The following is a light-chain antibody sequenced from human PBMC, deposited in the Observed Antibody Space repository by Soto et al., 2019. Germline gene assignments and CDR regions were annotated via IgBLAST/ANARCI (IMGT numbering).Light chain of an antibody. CDR1: QSLAGNY. CDR2: GAS. J-gene: IGKJ3*01. CDR3: QQYVSKTT. Sequence: DIVLTQSPGTLSLSPGETATLSCRASQSLAGNYLAWYQQKPGQAPRLLISGASSRATGIPDRFSGSGSGTDFTLTISGLEPEDFAVSYCQQYVSKTTFGPGTKVDIK. V-gene: IGKV3-20*01.